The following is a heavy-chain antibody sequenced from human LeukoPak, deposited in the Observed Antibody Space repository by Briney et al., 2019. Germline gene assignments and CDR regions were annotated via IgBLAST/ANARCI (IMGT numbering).Heavy chain of an antibody. D-gene: IGHD5-12*01. CDR1: GGSISSSNW. Sequence: SETLSLTCAVSGGSISSSNWWSWVRQPPGKGLEWIGEIHHSGFTNHNPSLKSRVTISVDKSKNQLSLRLSSVTAADTAVYYCGRIGYSGFGTVDYWGQGTLVTVSS. V-gene: IGHV4-4*02. J-gene: IGHJ4*02. CDR2: IHHSGFT. CDR3: GRIGYSGFGTVDY.